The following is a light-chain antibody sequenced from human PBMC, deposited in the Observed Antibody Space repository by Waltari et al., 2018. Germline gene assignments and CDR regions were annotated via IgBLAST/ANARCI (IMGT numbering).Light chain of an antibody. Sequence: ESVLTQSPATLSLSPGEGAILSCRASQSVRSNLAWYQQNPGQAPRLLIYGASSRATGIPDRFSGSGSRTDFTLTITSLEPEDFAVYYCQQYSKGYTFGQGTKVEIK. V-gene: IGKV3-20*01. CDR1: QSVRSN. CDR2: GAS. CDR3: QQYSKGYT. J-gene: IGKJ2*01.